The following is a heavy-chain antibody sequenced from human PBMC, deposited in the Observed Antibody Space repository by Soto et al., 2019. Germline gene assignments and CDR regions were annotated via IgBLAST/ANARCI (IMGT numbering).Heavy chain of an antibody. CDR2: ISTDNGNT. CDR1: GYTFTNSG. V-gene: IGHV1-18*01. Sequence: GASVKVSCKASGYTFTNSGISWVRQAPGQGLEWMGWISTDNGNTNYAQHLQGRVSMTTDTSTSTAYMDLRSLRSDDTAVYYCAKELYYYDSSGSLPPYYYYYGMDVWGQGTTVTVSS. J-gene: IGHJ6*02. D-gene: IGHD3-22*01. CDR3: AKELYYYDSSGSLPPYYYYYGMDV.